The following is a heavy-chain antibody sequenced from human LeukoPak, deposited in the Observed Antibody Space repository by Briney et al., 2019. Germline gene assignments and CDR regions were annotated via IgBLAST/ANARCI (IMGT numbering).Heavy chain of an antibody. CDR3: ARAYYGSGNTYYFDY. Sequence: SETLSLTCTVSGGSISSYYWTWIRQPPGKLLEWIGYIYYSGSTNYSPSLKSRVTISVDTSKNQFSLNLRSVTSADTAVYYCARAYYGSGNTYYFDYWGQGTLVTVSS. CDR2: IYYSGST. J-gene: IGHJ4*02. CDR1: GGSISSYY. V-gene: IGHV4-59*01. D-gene: IGHD3-10*01.